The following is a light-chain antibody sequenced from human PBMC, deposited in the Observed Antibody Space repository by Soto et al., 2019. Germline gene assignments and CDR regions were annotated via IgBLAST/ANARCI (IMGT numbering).Light chain of an antibody. CDR2: AAS. V-gene: IGKV1-6*01. CDR1: QDIRSD. CDR3: LQNNNYPLT. Sequence: AIQMTQSPSSLSASVGDRVTVTCRASQDIRSDVGWYQQKPGQAPKVLMYAASRLHSGVPSRFSGSGSGTNFVLTISSLQPEDFATYYCLQNNNYPLTFGGGTKVDIK. J-gene: IGKJ4*01.